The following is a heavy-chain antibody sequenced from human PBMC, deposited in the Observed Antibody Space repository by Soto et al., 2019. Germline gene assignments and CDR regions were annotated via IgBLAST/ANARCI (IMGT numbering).Heavy chain of an antibody. CDR3: AKGLRYFVMPDY. Sequence: GSLRLSCAASGFTFSSYAMSWVRQAPGKGLEWVSAISVSGGSTYYADSVKGRFTISRDNSKNTLYLQMNSLRAEDTSVYYCAKGLRYFVMPDYWGQGTLVTVSS. D-gene: IGHD3-9*01. V-gene: IGHV3-23*01. J-gene: IGHJ4*02. CDR2: ISVSGGST. CDR1: GFTFSSYA.